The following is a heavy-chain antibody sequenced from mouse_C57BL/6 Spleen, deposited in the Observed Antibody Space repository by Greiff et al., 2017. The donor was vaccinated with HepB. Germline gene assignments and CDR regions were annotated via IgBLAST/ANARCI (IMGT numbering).Heavy chain of an antibody. CDR2: ISDGGSYT. D-gene: IGHD2-2*01. CDR1: GFTFSSYA. Sequence: EVQVVESGGGLVKPGGSLKLSCAASGFTFSSYAMSWVRQTPEKRLEWVATISDGGSYTYYPDNVKGRFTISRDNAKNNLYLQMSHLKSEDTAMYYCARGGLQDAMDYWGQGTSVTVSS. V-gene: IGHV5-4*01. J-gene: IGHJ4*01. CDR3: ARGGLQDAMDY.